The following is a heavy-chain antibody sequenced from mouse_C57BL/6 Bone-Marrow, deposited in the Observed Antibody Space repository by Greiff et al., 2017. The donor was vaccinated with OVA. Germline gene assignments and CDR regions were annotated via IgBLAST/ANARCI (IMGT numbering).Heavy chain of an antibody. Sequence: QVQLQQSGAELVMPGASVKLSCKASGYTFTSYWMHWVKQRPGQGLEWIGEIDPSDSYTNYNQKFKGKSTLTVDKSSSTAYMQLSSLTSVDSAVYYCARVGSSYGYFDYWGQGTTLTVSS. J-gene: IGHJ2*01. V-gene: IGHV1-69*01. CDR1: GYTFTSYW. D-gene: IGHD1-1*01. CDR2: IDPSDSYT. CDR3: ARVGSSYGYFDY.